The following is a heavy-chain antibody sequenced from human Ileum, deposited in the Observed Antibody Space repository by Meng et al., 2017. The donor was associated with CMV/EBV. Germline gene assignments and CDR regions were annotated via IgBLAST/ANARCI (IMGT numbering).Heavy chain of an antibody. CDR2: ITHSGIT. V-gene: IGHV4-34*03. J-gene: IGHJ4*02. D-gene: IGHD2-2*02. CDR3: RSTSGILVVPAAILDQ. Sequence: GSLRLSCGVYGGSFNDYYWSWIRQPPGKGLEWIGEITHSGITNYKPSLRGRVTISVDTSKNQFSLKLTSVTAADTAVYYCRSTSGILVVPAAILDQWGQGNLV. CDR1: GGSFNDYY.